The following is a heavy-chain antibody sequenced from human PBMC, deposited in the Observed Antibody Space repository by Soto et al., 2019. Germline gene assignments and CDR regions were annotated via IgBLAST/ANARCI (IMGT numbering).Heavy chain of an antibody. V-gene: IGHV4-31*03. CDR3: ARCSLVVIPVPGFDP. D-gene: IGHD2-15*01. CDR2: IYYNGNT. J-gene: IGHJ5*02. CDR1: GGSISSGGYY. Sequence: TLSLTCTVTGGSISSGGYYWSWIRQHPGRGLEWIGYIYYNGNTYYNPSLKSRVTVSVDTSKNQFSLNVRSVTAADTAVYYCARCSLVVIPVPGFDPWGQGTLVTVSS.